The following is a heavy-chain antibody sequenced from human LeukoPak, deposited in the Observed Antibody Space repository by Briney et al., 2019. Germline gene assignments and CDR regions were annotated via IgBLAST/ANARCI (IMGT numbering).Heavy chain of an antibody. V-gene: IGHV5-51*01. J-gene: IGHJ4*02. Sequence: GESLKISYKGSGYTFTTYWIGWVRPLPGKGLEWMGIIYPGDSDTRYSPSFQGQVTFSADKSISTAYLQWSSLKASDTAMYYCARHNREYASDSPLDYWGQGTLVTVSS. CDR2: IYPGDSDT. D-gene: IGHD1-14*01. CDR1: GYTFTTYW. CDR3: ARHNREYASDSPLDY.